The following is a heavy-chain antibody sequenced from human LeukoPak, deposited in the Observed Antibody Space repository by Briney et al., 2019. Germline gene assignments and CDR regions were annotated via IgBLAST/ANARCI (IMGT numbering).Heavy chain of an antibody. CDR3: ARDLLQQLVPNWFDP. CDR1: GGTFSSYA. Sequence: SVKVSCKTSGGTFSSYAISWVRQAPGQGLEWMGRIIPILGIANYAQKFQGRVTITADKSTSTAYMELSSLRSEDTAVYYCARDLLQQLVPNWFDPWGQGTLVTVSS. V-gene: IGHV1-69*04. CDR2: IIPILGIA. D-gene: IGHD6-13*01. J-gene: IGHJ5*02.